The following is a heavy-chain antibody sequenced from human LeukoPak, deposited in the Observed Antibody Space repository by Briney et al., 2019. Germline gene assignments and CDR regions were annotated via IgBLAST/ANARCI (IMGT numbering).Heavy chain of an antibody. CDR2: IRSSSSYI. CDR3: ARIELNCGGDCYSGY. D-gene: IGHD2-21*02. V-gene: IGHV3-21*01. Sequence: GGSLRLSCAASGFTFSSYSMNWVRQAPGKGLEWVSSIRSSSSYIYYADSVKGRFTISRDNAKNSLYLQMNSLRAEDTAVYYCARIELNCGGDCYSGYWGQGTLVTVSS. J-gene: IGHJ4*02. CDR1: GFTFSSYS.